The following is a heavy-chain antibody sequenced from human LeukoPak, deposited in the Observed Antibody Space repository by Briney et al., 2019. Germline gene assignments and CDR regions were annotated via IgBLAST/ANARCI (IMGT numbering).Heavy chain of an antibody. Sequence: SETLSLTCTVYGGSISSYYWSWIRQPPGKGLEWIGYIYYSGSTNYNPSLKSRVTISVDTSKNQFSLKLSSVTAADTAVYYCARDSGSSRGFDYWGQGTLVTVSS. D-gene: IGHD6-13*01. CDR2: IYYSGST. J-gene: IGHJ4*02. CDR1: GGSISSYY. V-gene: IGHV4-59*01. CDR3: ARDSGSSRGFDY.